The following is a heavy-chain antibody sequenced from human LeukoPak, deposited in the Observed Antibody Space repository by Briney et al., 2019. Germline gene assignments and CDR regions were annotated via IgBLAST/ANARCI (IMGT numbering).Heavy chain of an antibody. CDR1: GGSISSGGYY. D-gene: IGHD4-17*01. CDR3: AREGLAPTANRWFDP. Sequence: SQTLSLTCTVSGGSISSGGYYWSWIRQHPGKGLEWIGYIYYSGSTYCNPSLKSRVTISVDTSKNQFSLKLSSVTAADTAVYYCAREGLAPTANRWFDPWGQGTLVTVSS. V-gene: IGHV4-31*03. J-gene: IGHJ5*02. CDR2: IYYSGST.